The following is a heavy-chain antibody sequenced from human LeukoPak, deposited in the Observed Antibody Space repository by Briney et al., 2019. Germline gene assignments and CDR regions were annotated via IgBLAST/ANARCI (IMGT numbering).Heavy chain of an antibody. V-gene: IGHV1-46*01. CDR1: GYTFTIYY. CDR3: ARSVAAAAPNYYMDV. D-gene: IGHD6-13*01. Sequence: ASVKVSCKASGYTFTIYYMHWVRQAPGQGLEWMGIINPSGGSTSYVQKFQGRVTMTRDTSTSTVYMELSSLRSEDTAVYYCARSVAAAAPNYYMDVWGKGTTVTVSS. CDR2: INPSGGST. J-gene: IGHJ6*03.